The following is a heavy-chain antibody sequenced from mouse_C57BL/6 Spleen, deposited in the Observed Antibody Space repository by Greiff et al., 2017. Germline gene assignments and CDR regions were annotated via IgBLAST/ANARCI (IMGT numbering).Heavy chain of an antibody. CDR2: INPSSGYT. CDR1: GYTFTSYW. V-gene: IGHV1-7*01. D-gene: IGHD1-1*01. J-gene: IGHJ2*01. Sequence: QVQLQQSGAELAKPGASVKLSCKASGYTFTSYWMHWVKQRPGQGLEWIGYINPSSGYTKYNQKFKDKATLTADKSSSTAYMQLSSLTYEDYAVYYCARIITTVVAEVDYWGQGTTLTVSS. CDR3: ARIITTVVAEVDY.